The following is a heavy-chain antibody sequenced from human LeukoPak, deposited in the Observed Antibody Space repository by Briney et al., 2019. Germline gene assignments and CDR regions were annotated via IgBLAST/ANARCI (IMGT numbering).Heavy chain of an antibody. J-gene: IGHJ4*02. CDR2: INHSGST. CDR3: ARGRFRFLGYSGYDVLDY. CDR1: GGSFSGYY. Sequence: ASATLSLTCAVYGGSFSGYYWSWIRQPPGKGLEWIGEINHSGSTNYNPSLKSRVTISVDTSKNQFSLKLSSVTAADTAVYYCARGRFRFLGYSGYDVLDYWGQGTLVTVSS. V-gene: IGHV4-34*01. D-gene: IGHD5-12*01.